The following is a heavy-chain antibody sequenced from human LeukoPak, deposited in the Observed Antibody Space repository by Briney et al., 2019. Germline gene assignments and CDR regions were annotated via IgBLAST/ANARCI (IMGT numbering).Heavy chain of an antibody. CDR1: GVSFSGYY. D-gene: IGHD3-10*01. Sequence: SETLSLTCAVYGVSFSGYYWSWIRQPPGKGLEWVGEINHSGSTNYNPSLKSRVTISVDTSKNQFSLKLSSVTAADTAVYYCARVRILWFGELDAFDIWGQGTMVTVSS. CDR3: ARVRILWFGELDAFDI. CDR2: INHSGST. V-gene: IGHV4-34*01. J-gene: IGHJ3*02.